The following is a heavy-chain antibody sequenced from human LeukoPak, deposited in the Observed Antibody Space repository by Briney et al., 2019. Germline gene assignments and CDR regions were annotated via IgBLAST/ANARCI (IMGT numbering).Heavy chain of an antibody. J-gene: IGHJ6*02. CDR1: GGSISSYY. Sequence: SETLSLTCTVSGGSISSYYWSWIRQPPGKGLEWIGYIYYSGSTNYNPSLKCRVTISVDTSKNQFSLKLSSVTAADTAVYYCASFPPYYYGMDVWGQGTTVTVSS. CDR2: IYYSGST. V-gene: IGHV4-59*01. CDR3: ASFPPYYYGMDV.